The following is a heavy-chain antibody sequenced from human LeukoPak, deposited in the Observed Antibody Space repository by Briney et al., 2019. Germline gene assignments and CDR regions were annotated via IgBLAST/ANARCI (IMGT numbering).Heavy chain of an antibody. CDR3: AKVLLRALDYMDV. V-gene: IGHV3-30*18. D-gene: IGHD2-15*01. CDR1: GFSFSTYG. CDR2: IPHDGSRQ. Sequence: GGSLRLSCGASGFSFSTYGMHWVRQAPGKGLEWVSVIPHDGSRQYYADSVKGRFTISRDNSKSTLYLQMNNLRADDTAVYYCAKVLLRALDYMDVWGKGTTVTVSS. J-gene: IGHJ6*03.